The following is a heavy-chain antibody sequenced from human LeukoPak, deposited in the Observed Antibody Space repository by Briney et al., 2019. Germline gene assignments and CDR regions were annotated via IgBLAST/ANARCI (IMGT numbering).Heavy chain of an antibody. J-gene: IGHJ6*02. CDR2: IYHSGST. CDR3: ARDLFPGPIYYYYYYGMDV. Sequence: SETLSLTCTVSGGSISSYYWSWIRQPPGKGLEWIGYIYHSGSTYYNPSLKSRVTISVDRSKNQFSLKLSSVTAADTAVYYCARDLFPGPIYYYYYYGMDVWGQGTTVTVSS. V-gene: IGHV4-59*12. CDR1: GGSISSYY. D-gene: IGHD2/OR15-2a*01.